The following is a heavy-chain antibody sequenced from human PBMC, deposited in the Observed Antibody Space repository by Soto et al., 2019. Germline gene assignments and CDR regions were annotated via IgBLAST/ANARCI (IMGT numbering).Heavy chain of an antibody. Sequence: GESLKISCKGSGYRFTNYWIGWVRQMPGKGLEWMGIIFPGDSDTRYSPSFQGQVTISADKSISTAYLQWSSLKASDTAMYYCARQYYDSSGYGAFDIWGQGTMVTVSS. CDR1: GYRFTNYW. D-gene: IGHD3-22*01. CDR2: IFPGDSDT. CDR3: ARQYYDSSGYGAFDI. V-gene: IGHV5-51*01. J-gene: IGHJ3*02.